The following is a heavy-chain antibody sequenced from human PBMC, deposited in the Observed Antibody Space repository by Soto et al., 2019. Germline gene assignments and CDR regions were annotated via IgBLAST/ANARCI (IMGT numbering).Heavy chain of an antibody. CDR1: GFTYSNVW. CDR2: IKSKTDGGTT. Sequence: PGGSLRLSCAASGFTYSNVWINWVRQAPGKGLEWVGRIKSKTDGGTTDFAEPVKGRFAISRDDSNNMVYLQMSSLKIEDTAVYYCTKDSYSTIIIVRFDYWGHGTLVTVSS. J-gene: IGHJ4*01. D-gene: IGHD3-22*01. V-gene: IGHV3-15*07. CDR3: TKDSYSTIIIVRFDY.